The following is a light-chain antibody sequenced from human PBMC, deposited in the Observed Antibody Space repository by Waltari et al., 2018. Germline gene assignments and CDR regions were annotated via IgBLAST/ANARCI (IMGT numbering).Light chain of an antibody. CDR2: DAS. V-gene: IGKV1-33*01. J-gene: IGKJ4*01. CDR3: QQYHSVPLT. CDR1: QDTKQS. Sequence: DIHMTQSPSSLSAPVGDRVTITCQASQDTKQSLNWFHQKPGTAPEVLIFDASNSQTGAPSRFSGSGSGTDFTFTISSLQPEDMGTYYCQQYHSVPLTFGGGTTVEIK.